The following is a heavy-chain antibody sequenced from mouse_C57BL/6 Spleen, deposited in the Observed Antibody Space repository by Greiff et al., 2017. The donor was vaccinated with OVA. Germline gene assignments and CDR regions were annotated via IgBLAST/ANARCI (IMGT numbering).Heavy chain of an antibody. D-gene: IGHD3-3*01. CDR3: AREGKNLGPGYFDV. J-gene: IGHJ1*03. CDR2: INPNNGGT. V-gene: IGHV1-26*01. CDR1: GYTFTDYY. Sequence: EVQLHQSGPELVKPGASVKISCKASGYTFTDYYMNWVKQSHGKSLEWIGDINPNNGGTSYNQKFKGKATLTVDKSSSPAYLELRSLTSEDSAVYYCAREGKNLGPGYFDVWGTGTTVTVSS.